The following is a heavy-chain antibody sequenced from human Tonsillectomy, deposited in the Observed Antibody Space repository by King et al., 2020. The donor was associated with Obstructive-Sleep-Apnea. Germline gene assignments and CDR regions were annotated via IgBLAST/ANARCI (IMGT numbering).Heavy chain of an antibody. Sequence: VQLVESGGGLVKPGGSLRLSCAASGFTFSSYSMNWVRQAPGKGLEWVSSISSSSNYIYYADSVKGRFTISRDNAKNSLYLQMNSLRAADTAVYYCATPLGGATPTFGYWGQGTLVPVSS. CDR1: GFTFSSYS. V-gene: IGHV3-21*01. CDR3: ATPLGGATPTFGY. CDR2: ISSSSNYI. D-gene: IGHD1-26*01. J-gene: IGHJ4*02.